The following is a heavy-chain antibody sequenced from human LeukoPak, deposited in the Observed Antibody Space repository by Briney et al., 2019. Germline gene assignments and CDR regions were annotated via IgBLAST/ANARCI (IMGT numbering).Heavy chain of an antibody. D-gene: IGHD3-22*01. J-gene: IGHJ4*02. V-gene: IGHV1-46*01. Sequence: ASVKVSCKASGYTFTSYYMHWVRQAPGQGLEWMGIINPSGGSTSYAQKFQGRVTMTRDTSTSTVYMELSSLRSEDTAVYYCARVAARGSVNYYDSSGYDGFDYWGQGTLVTVSS. CDR1: GYTFTSYY. CDR3: ARVAARGSVNYYDSSGYDGFDY. CDR2: INPSGGST.